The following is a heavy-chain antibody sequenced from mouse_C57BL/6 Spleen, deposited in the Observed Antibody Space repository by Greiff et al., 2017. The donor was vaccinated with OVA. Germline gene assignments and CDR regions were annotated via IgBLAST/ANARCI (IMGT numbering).Heavy chain of an antibody. Sequence: EVQLQQSGPELVKPGASVKISCKASGYTFTDYYMNWVKQSHGKSLEWIGDINPNNGGTSYNQKFKGKATLTVDKSSSTANMELRSLTSDDSAVYYCAREGDYDSSYWYYDVWGTGTTVTVSS. CDR1: GYTFTDYY. J-gene: IGHJ1*03. CDR3: AREGDYDSSYWYYDV. CDR2: INPNNGGT. D-gene: IGHD1-1*01. V-gene: IGHV1-26*01.